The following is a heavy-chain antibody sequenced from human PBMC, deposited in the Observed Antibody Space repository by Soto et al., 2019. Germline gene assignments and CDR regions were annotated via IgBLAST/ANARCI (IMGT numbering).Heavy chain of an antibody. CDR2: IIPIFGTA. Sequence: WASVKVSCKASGGTFSSYAISWVRQAPGQGLEWMGGIIPIFGTANYAQKFQGRVTITADKSTSTAYMELSSLRSEDTAVYYCAREPRSTGDTFDYWGQGTLVTVSS. V-gene: IGHV1-69*06. D-gene: IGHD3-16*01. CDR3: AREPRSTGDTFDY. J-gene: IGHJ4*02. CDR1: GGTFSSYA.